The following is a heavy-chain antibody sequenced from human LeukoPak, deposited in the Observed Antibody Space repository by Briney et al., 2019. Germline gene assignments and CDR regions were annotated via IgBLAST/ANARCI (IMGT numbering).Heavy chain of an antibody. J-gene: IGHJ5*02. CDR1: GGSISSYY. D-gene: IGHD6-13*01. Sequence: SVTLSLTCTVSGGSISSYYWSWMRQPAGRGLEGMGRIYNSGSTNYNPSRKSRVSMSVDTYKNHFSLKLSSVTAGDTAVYYGGRDSIAAAGTGFDPWGQGTLVTVSS. CDR3: GRDSIAAAGTGFDP. V-gene: IGHV4-4*07. CDR2: IYNSGST.